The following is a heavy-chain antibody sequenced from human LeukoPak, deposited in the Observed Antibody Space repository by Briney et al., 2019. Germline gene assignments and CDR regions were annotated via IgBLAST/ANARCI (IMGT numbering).Heavy chain of an antibody. CDR2: INPSGGST. D-gene: IGHD2-21*01. J-gene: IGHJ4*02. Sequence: ASVKVSCKASGYTFTSYYMYWVRQAPGQGLEWMGIINPSGGSTTYAQMFQGRVTMTRDTSTRTVYMELSSLRSEDTAAYYCAREGEVIVTDNLFYWGQGTLVTVSS. V-gene: IGHV1-46*01. CDR1: GYTFTSYY. CDR3: AREGEVIVTDNLFY.